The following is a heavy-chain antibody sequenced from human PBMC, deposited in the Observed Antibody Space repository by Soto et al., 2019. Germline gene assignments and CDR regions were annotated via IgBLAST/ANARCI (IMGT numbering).Heavy chain of an antibody. CDR3: AKVGGTSHPPIPVDD. CDR1: GFTFSSYA. Sequence: EVQLFESGGGLVQPGGSLRLSCGASGFTFSSYAMNWVRQAPGKGLEWVSAISGSGGSTYYAASVKGRFPISRDKPKNPLYLQVNSLRAEDTALYYCAKVGGTSHPPIPVDDWGQGTLVTVSS. J-gene: IGHJ4*02. V-gene: IGHV3-23*01. D-gene: IGHD2-2*02. CDR2: ISGSGGST.